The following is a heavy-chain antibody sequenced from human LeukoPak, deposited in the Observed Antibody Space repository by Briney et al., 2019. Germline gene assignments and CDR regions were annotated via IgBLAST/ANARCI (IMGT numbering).Heavy chain of an antibody. J-gene: IGHJ4*02. D-gene: IGHD6-19*01. CDR1: GYTFTGYY. V-gene: IGHV1-2*02. CDR2: INPNSGGT. Sequence: GASVKVSCKASGYTFTGYYMHWVRQAPGQGLEWMGWINPNSGGTNYAQKFQGRVTMTRDTSISTAYMELSRLRSDDTAVYYCARTGPPGYSSGWYDYWGQGTLVTVSS. CDR3: ARTGPPGYSSGWYDY.